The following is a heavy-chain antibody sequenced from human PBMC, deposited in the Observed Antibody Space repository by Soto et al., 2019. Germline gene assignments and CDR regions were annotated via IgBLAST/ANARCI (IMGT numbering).Heavy chain of an antibody. Sequence: SETLSLTCSVSGDSISNLDYFWAWIRQPPGQALEYIGYIYKSATTYYNPSFESRVAISVDTSKSKFSLNVTSVTAADTAVYFCARGRYCLTGRCFPNWFDSWGQGALVTVSS. CDR3: ARGRYCLTGRCFPNWFDS. J-gene: IGHJ5*01. D-gene: IGHD7-27*01. CDR2: IYKSATT. CDR1: GDSISNLDYF. V-gene: IGHV4-30-4*01.